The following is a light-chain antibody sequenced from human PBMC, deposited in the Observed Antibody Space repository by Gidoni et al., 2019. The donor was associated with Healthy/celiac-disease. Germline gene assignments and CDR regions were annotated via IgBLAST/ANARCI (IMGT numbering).Light chain of an antibody. Sequence: ETVLTQSPATLALSPGERATISCRTSQSVSSYLTWYQQKPGQTHRLLIYDASNRATGIPARFSGSGSGTDFTLTISSLEPEDFAVYYCQQRSNWPTFGQGTKVEIK. J-gene: IGKJ1*01. CDR1: QSVSSY. CDR2: DAS. CDR3: QQRSNWPT. V-gene: IGKV3-11*01.